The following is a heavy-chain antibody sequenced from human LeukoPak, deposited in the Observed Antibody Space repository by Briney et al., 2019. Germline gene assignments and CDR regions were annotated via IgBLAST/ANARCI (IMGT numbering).Heavy chain of an antibody. CDR1: GFTFSSYA. D-gene: IGHD6-19*01. Sequence: GGSLRLSCAASGFTFSSYAMHWVRQAPGKGLEWVAVISYDGSNKYYADSVKDRFTISRDNSKNTLYLQMNSLRAEDTAVYYCARDYNSIAVAGDFDYWGQGTLVTVSS. J-gene: IGHJ4*02. CDR2: ISYDGSNK. CDR3: ARDYNSIAVAGDFDY. V-gene: IGHV3-30*04.